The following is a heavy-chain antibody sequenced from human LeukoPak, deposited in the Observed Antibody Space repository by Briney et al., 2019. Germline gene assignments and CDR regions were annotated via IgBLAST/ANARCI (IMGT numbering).Heavy chain of an antibody. CDR3: ARANSGWSAGYYYYMDV. CDR2: RYSGGST. J-gene: IGHJ6*03. D-gene: IGHD6-19*01. V-gene: IGHV3-66*01. CDR1: GFTVSSNY. Sequence: GGSLRLSCAASGFTVSSNYMSWVRQAPGKGLDWVSLRYSGGSTYYPDSVKGRFTISRDNSKNTLYLHMNSLRAEDTAVYYCARANSGWSAGYYYYMDVWGKGTTVTISS.